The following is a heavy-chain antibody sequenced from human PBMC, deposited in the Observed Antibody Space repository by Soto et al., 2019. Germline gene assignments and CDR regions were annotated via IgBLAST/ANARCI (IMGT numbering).Heavy chain of an antibody. D-gene: IGHD2-21*02. CDR2: LYNTGST. CDR1: GASISRYY. J-gene: IGHJ6*02. Sequence: QVRLQESGPGLVKPSETLSLTCTVSGASISRYYWSWIRQSPGKGLEWIGYLYNTGSTIYNPSLKSRVTISVDTSKNQFSLKMNSVTAADTAVYYCARDLWGYCGADCYPLDVWGQGTTVTVSS. CDR3: ARDLWGYCGADCYPLDV. V-gene: IGHV4-59*01.